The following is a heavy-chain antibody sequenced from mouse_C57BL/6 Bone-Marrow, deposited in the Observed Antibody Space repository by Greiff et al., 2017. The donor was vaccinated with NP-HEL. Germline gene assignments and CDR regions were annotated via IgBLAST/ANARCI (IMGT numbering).Heavy chain of an antibody. V-gene: IGHV1-81*01. CDR1: GYTFTSYG. Sequence: VMLQQSGAELARPGASVKLSCKASGYTFTSYGISWVKQRTGQGLEWIGEIYPRSGNTYYNEKFKGKATLTADKSSSTAYMELRSLTSEDSAVYFCARWDTTVVAKGFAYWGQGTLVTVSA. D-gene: IGHD1-1*01. J-gene: IGHJ3*01. CDR3: ARWDTTVVAKGFAY. CDR2: IYPRSGNT.